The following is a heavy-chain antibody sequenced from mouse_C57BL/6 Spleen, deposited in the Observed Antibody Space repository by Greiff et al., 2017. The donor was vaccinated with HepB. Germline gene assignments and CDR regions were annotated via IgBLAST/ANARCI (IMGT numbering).Heavy chain of an antibody. D-gene: IGHD2-4*01. Sequence: VQLQQSGPELVKPGASVKISCKASGYAFSSSWMNWVKQRPGKGLEWIGRIYPGDGDTNYNGKFKGKATLTADKSSSTAYMQLSSLTSEDSAVYFCAKLRREYYFDYWGQGTTLTVSS. CDR3: AKLRREYYFDY. CDR1: GYAFSSSW. CDR2: IYPGDGDT. J-gene: IGHJ2*01. V-gene: IGHV1-82*01.